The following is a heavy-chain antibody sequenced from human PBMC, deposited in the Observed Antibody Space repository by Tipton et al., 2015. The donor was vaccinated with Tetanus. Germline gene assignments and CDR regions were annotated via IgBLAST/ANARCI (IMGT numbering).Heavy chain of an antibody. V-gene: IGHV4-34*01. J-gene: IGHJ6*02. Sequence: TLSLTCAVYGGSFSGYFWSWIRQPPGKGLEWIGEINHSGGTNYNPSLKSRVTISIDTSKNQFSLKLSSVTAADTAVYYCARMQRYGMDVWGHGTTVTVSS. CDR2: INHSGGT. CDR3: ARMQRYGMDV. CDR1: GGSFSGYF. D-gene: IGHD6-25*01.